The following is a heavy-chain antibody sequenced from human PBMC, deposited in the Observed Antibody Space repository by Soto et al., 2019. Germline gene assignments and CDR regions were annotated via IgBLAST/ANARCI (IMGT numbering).Heavy chain of an antibody. CDR3: ARVPSGGEGAFDI. CDR2: IYYSGST. J-gene: IGHJ3*02. V-gene: IGHV4-59*01. D-gene: IGHD3-16*01. CDR1: GGSISSYY. Sequence: KQSQTLSLTCTVSGGSISSYYWSWIRQPPGKGLEWIGYIYYSGSTNYNPSLKSRVTISVDTSKNQFSLKLSSVTAADTAVYYCARVPSGGEGAFDIWGQGTMVTVSS.